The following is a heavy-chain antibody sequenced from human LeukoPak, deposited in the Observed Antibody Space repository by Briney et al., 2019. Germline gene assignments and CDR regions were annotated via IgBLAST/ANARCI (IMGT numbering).Heavy chain of an antibody. CDR1: GFTFSSYW. CDR2: INSDGSNT. CDR3: ARGQAVAGKDKWFDP. Sequence: GVSLRLSCAASGFTFSSYWMHWVRQAPGQGLVWLSRINSDGSNTNYAYSVKGRFTISRDNAKNTLYLQMNSLRAEDTAVYYCARGQAVAGKDKWFDPWGQGTLVTVSS. D-gene: IGHD6-19*01. V-gene: IGHV3-74*01. J-gene: IGHJ5*02.